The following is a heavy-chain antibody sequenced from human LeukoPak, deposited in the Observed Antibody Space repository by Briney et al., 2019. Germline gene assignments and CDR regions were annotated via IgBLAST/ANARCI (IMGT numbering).Heavy chain of an antibody. CDR1: GGSMSGSSYY. CDR2: IYYSGST. D-gene: IGHD3-22*01. Sequence: SETLSLTCTVSGGSMSGSSYYWGWIRQPPGQGLEWIGSIYYSGSTYYNPSLKSRVTISVDTSKNQFSLKLSSVTAADTAVYYCARERSGYSLFDYWGQGTLVTVSS. V-gene: IGHV4-39*07. CDR3: ARERSGYSLFDY. J-gene: IGHJ4*02.